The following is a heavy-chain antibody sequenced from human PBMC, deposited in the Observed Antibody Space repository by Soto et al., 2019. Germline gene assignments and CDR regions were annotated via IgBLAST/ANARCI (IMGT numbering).Heavy chain of an antibody. J-gene: IGHJ6*02. CDR2: ISSSSSYI. CDR1: GFTFSSSS. Sequence: PGGSLRLSCAASGFTFSSSSMNWVRQAPGKGLEWVSSISSSSSYIYYADSVKGRFTISRDNAKNSLYLQMNSLRAEDTAVYYCARDPAHYDFWSGYYTHGMDVWGQGTTVTVSS. D-gene: IGHD3-3*01. CDR3: ARDPAHYDFWSGYYTHGMDV. V-gene: IGHV3-21*01.